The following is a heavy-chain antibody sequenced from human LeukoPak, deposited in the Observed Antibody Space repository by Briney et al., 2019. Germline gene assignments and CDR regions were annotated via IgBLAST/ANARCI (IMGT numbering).Heavy chain of an antibody. Sequence: GESLKISCKGSGYSFTSYWIGWVRQMPGKGLEWMGIIYPGDSDTRYSPSFQGQVTISADKSISTAYLQWSSLKASDTAMYYCARHGAGYYYDSSGYYVYDYWGQGALVTVSS. J-gene: IGHJ4*02. CDR1: GYSFTSYW. CDR3: ARHGAGYYYDSSGYYVYDY. V-gene: IGHV5-51*01. D-gene: IGHD3-22*01. CDR2: IYPGDSDT.